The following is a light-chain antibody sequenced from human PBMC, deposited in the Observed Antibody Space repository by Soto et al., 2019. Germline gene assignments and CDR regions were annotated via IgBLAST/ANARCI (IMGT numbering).Light chain of an antibody. J-gene: IGLJ1*01. V-gene: IGLV1-51*01. CDR2: DDN. CDR3: GSWDSRLSAYV. Sequence: QSVLTRPPSVSAAPGQKVTISCSGSSSNIGGNSVSWYQQLPGTAPKLLIYDDNKRPSGIPDRFSGSKSGTSATLGITGFQTGDEADYYCGSWDSRLSAYVFGTGTKVIVL. CDR1: SSNIGGNS.